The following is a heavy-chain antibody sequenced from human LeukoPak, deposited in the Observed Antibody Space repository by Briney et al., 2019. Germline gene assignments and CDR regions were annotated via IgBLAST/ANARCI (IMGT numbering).Heavy chain of an antibody. D-gene: IGHD2-15*01. V-gene: IGHV3-23*01. Sequence: PGGFLRLSCGGSGFTFSSYAMSWVRQAPGKGLEWVSAISGSGTDTFYANSVKGRFTISRDNPKNTLYLQMNSLRAEDTAVYYCAKGGGSSCYSPSDYWGQGTLVTVSS. CDR2: ISGSGTDT. CDR1: GFTFSSYA. J-gene: IGHJ4*02. CDR3: AKGGGSSCYSPSDY.